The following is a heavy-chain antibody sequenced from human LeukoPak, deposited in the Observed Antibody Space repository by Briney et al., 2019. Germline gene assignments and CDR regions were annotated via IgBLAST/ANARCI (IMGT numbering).Heavy chain of an antibody. CDR1: GFTFSSYW. V-gene: IGHV3-7*01. CDR2: IKQDGSEK. J-gene: IGHJ6*03. CDR3: ARVKIVATIYYYYYMDV. D-gene: IGHD5-12*01. Sequence: PGGSLRLSCAASGFTFSSYWMSWVRQAPGKGLEWVANIKQDGSEKYYVDSVKGRFTISRDNAKNSLYLQMNSLRAEDTAVYYCARVKIVATIYYYYYMDVWGKGTTVTVSS.